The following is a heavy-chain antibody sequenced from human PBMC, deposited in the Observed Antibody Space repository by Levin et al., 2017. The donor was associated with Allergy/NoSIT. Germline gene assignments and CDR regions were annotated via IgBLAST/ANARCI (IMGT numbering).Heavy chain of an antibody. D-gene: IGHD1-1*01. V-gene: IGHV3-11*01. CDR3: ARDLGSGSSSTCMDV. Sequence: PGGSLRLSCTASEFSLGDFYMTWIRQAPGKGLEWISYISQSGDIKFHADSVRGRFTISRDNAKDSVYLHMESLKAEDTAVYYCARDLGSGSSSTCMDVWGPGTTVSVSS. CDR2: ISQSGDIK. CDR1: EFSLGDFY. J-gene: IGHJ6*02.